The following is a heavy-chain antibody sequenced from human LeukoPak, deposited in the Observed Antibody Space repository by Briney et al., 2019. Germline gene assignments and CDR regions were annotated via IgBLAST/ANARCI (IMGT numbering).Heavy chain of an antibody. V-gene: IGHV4-34*01. D-gene: IGHD1-26*01. CDR2: INHSGST. J-gene: IGHJ3*02. CDR3: AVGLLPDAFDI. Sequence: RTSETLSLTCAVYGGSFSGYYWSWIRQPPGKGLEWIGEINHSGSTNYNPSLKSRVTISVDTSKNQFSLKLSSVTAADTAVYYCAVGLLPDAFDIWGQGTMVIVSS. CDR1: GGSFSGYY.